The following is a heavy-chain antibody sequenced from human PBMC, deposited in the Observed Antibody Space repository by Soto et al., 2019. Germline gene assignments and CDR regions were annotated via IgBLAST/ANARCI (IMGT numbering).Heavy chain of an antibody. CDR3: AMGGIASTMGGAEYFQH. J-gene: IGHJ1*01. CDR2: ISWNSGSI. CDR1: GFTFDDYA. V-gene: IGHV3-9*01. Sequence: EVQLVESGGGLVQPGRSLRLSCAASGFTFDDYAMHWVRQAPGKGLEWVSGISWNSGSIGYADSVKGRFTISRDNATNSLYLQMNGLRAEDTALYYCAMGGIASTMGGAEYFQHWGQGTLVTVSS. D-gene: IGHD6-13*01.